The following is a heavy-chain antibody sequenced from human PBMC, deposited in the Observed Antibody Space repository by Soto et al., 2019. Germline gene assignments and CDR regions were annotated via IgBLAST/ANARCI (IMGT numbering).Heavy chain of an antibody. CDR2: ISGSGGST. Sequence: GSLRLSCAASGFTFSSYAMSWVRQAPGKGLEWVSAISGSGGSTYYADSVKGRFTISRDNSKNTLYLQMNSLRAEDTAVYYCAKFSRGYSGYDAIFDYWGQGTLVTVSS. D-gene: IGHD5-12*01. V-gene: IGHV3-23*01. CDR3: AKFSRGYSGYDAIFDY. CDR1: GFTFSSYA. J-gene: IGHJ4*02.